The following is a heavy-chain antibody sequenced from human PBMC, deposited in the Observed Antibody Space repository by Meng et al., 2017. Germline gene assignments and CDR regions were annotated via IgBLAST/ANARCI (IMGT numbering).Heavy chain of an antibody. CDR3: ACPAKLGYCSGGSCYSFEN. V-gene: IGHV4-34*01. D-gene: IGHD2-15*01. CDR2: INHRGST. CDR1: GGSFGGYY. Sequence: QVQLQQWGAGLLKPSETLSLTCAVDGGSFGGYYWNWIRQPPGKGLEWIGEINHRGSTNYNPSLKSRVTISVDTSKNQFSLKLSSVTAADTAVYYCACPAKLGYCSGGSCYSFENWGQGTLVTVSS. J-gene: IGHJ4*02.